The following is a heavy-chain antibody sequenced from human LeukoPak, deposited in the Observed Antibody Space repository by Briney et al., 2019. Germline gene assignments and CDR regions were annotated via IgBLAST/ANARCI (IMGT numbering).Heavy chain of an antibody. J-gene: IGHJ3*02. Sequence: PGRSLRLSCAASGFTFSSYAMHWVRQAPGKGREWVGVISYDGSNKYYADSVKGRFTISRDNSKNTLYLQMNSLRAEDTAVYYCARGHDYVWGSYRPTHDAFDIWGQGTMVTVSS. V-gene: IGHV3-30-3*01. CDR1: GFTFSSYA. CDR2: ISYDGSNK. CDR3: ARGHDYVWGSYRPTHDAFDI. D-gene: IGHD3-16*02.